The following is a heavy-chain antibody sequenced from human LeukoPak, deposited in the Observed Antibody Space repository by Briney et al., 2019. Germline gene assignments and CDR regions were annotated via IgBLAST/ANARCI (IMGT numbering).Heavy chain of an antibody. CDR1: GGSISSSSYY. Sequence: PSETLSLTCTVSGGSISSSSYYWGWIRQPPGKGLEWIGSIYYSGSTYYNPSLKGRVTISVDTSKNQFSLKLSSVTAADTAVYYCARVFTIFGVVQGWFDPWGQGTLVTVSS. V-gene: IGHV4-39*07. CDR2: IYYSGST. CDR3: ARVFTIFGVVQGWFDP. D-gene: IGHD3-3*01. J-gene: IGHJ5*02.